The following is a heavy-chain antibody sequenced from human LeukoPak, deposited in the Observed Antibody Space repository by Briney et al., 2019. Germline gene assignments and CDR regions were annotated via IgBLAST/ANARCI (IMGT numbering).Heavy chain of an antibody. CDR3: ARGSIAVAVGKYYFDY. CDR2: MNPNSGNT. Sequence: ASVKVSCKASGYTFTSYDINWVRQATGQGLEWMGWMNPNSGNTGYAQKFQGRVTITRNTSISTAYMELSSLRAEDTAVYYCARGSIAVAVGKYYFDYWGQGALVTVSS. V-gene: IGHV1-8*01. J-gene: IGHJ4*02. CDR1: GYTFTSYD. D-gene: IGHD6-19*01.